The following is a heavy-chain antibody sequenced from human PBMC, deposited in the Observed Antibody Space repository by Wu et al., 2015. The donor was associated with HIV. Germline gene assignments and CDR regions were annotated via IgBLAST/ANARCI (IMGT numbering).Heavy chain of an antibody. D-gene: IGHD2-2*01. J-gene: IGHJ6*03. CDR2: IIPIFGTA. CDR3: ARARRIIVVVPAAPTAYYYMDV. V-gene: IGHV1-69*12. CDR1: GGTFSSYA. Sequence: QVQLVQSGAEVKKPGSSVKVSCKASGGTFSSYAISWVRQAPGQGLEWMGGIIPIFGTANYAQKFQGRVTITADESTSTAYMELSSLRSEDTAVYYCARARRIIVVVPAAPTAYYYMDVWGKGTTVTVSS.